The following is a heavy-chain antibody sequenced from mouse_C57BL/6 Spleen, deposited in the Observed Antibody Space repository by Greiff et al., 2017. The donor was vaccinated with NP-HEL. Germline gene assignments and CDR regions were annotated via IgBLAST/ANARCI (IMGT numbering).Heavy chain of an antibody. CDR3: ARSWNYAMDY. CDR2: ISSGSSTI. V-gene: IGHV5-17*01. CDR1: GFTLSDYG. Sequence: EVQLKESGGGLVKPGGSLKLSCAASGFTLSDYGMHWVRQAPEKGLEWVAYISSGSSTIYYADTVKGRFTISRDNAKNTLFLQMTSLRSEDTAMYYCARSWNYAMDYWGQGTSVTVSS. J-gene: IGHJ4*01.